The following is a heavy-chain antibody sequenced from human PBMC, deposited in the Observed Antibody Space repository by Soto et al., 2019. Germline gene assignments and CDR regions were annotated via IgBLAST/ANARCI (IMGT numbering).Heavy chain of an antibody. CDR2: IYSTDST. CDR1: GFTVSSNY. Sequence: GGSLRLSCAASGFTVSSNYMSWVRQAPGKGLEWVSVIYSTDSTYYADSVKGRFAISRDNSKNMLYLQMSTLRAEDTAVYYCATVSYGDYESYYYYYYMDVWGKGTTVTVSS. CDR3: ATVSYGDYESYYYYYYMDV. V-gene: IGHV3-66*01. J-gene: IGHJ6*03. D-gene: IGHD4-17*01.